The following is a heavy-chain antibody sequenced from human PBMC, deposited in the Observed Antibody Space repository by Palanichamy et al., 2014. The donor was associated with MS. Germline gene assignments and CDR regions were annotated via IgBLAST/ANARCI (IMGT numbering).Heavy chain of an antibody. J-gene: IGHJ4*02. CDR2: ISGGGDST. CDR3: AKDLEGYDFWSSGDY. D-gene: IGHD3-3*01. Sequence: AASGFTFRSYAMSWVRQAPGKGLEWVSGISGGGDSTYYADSVKGRFTISRDNSKNTLYLQMNSLRAEDTAVYYCAKDLEGYDFWSSGDYWGQGTLVTVSS. V-gene: IGHV3-23*01. CDR1: GFTFRSYA.